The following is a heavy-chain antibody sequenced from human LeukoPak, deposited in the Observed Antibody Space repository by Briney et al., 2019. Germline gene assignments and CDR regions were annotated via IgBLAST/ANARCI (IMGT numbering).Heavy chain of an antibody. CDR1: GYTFTIYG. Sequence: ASVKVSCKASGYTFTIYGISWVRQAPGQGLQWMGWISAYNGNTNYAQKLQGRVTMTTDTSTSTAYMELRSLRSADTAVYYCAREVGATIRYFQHWGQGTLVTVSS. V-gene: IGHV1-18*01. CDR2: ISAYNGNT. J-gene: IGHJ1*01. CDR3: AREVGATIRYFQH. D-gene: IGHD1-26*01.